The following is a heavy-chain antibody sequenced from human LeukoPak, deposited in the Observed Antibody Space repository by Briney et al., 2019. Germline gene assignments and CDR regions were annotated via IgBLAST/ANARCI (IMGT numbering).Heavy chain of an antibody. CDR1: GGSISSYY. J-gene: IGHJ4*03. Sequence: PSETLSLTCTVSGGSISSYYWSWIRQPPGKGLEWIGYIYYSGSTNYNPSLKSRVTISVDTSKNQFSLKLSSVTAADTAVYYCARFTVTDLNFDYWGQGTTVTVSS. V-gene: IGHV4-59*08. CDR3: ARFTVTDLNFDY. CDR2: IYYSGST. D-gene: IGHD4-4*01.